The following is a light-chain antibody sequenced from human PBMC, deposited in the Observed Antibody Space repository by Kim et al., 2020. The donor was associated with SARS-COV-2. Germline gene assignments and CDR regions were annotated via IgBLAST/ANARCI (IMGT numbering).Light chain of an antibody. V-gene: IGKV1-17*01. CDR2: AAS. J-gene: IGKJ1*01. Sequence: AAGWYRVTHTCRESQDIRNDLGWLQQKAGKAPQRLVDAASTLQSGVPPRFSASGSGREFTLTISSLQPEDFATYFCLQYKAYPRTFGHGTKVDIK. CDR1: QDIRND. CDR3: LQYKAYPRT.